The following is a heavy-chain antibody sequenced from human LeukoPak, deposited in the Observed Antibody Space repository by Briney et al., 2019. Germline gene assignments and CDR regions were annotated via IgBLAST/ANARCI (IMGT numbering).Heavy chain of an antibody. J-gene: IGHJ4*02. V-gene: IGHV1-46*01. CDR3: ARARDYDSSAYPPDY. CDR2: INPSGGAT. Sequence: ASVKVSCKASGDTFTSYYMHWVRQATGQGLEWMGIINPSGGATNYAQKFQGRVTMTRDTSTSTVYMELSSLRSEDTAIYYCARARDYDSSAYPPDYWGQGTLVTVSS. CDR1: GDTFTSYY. D-gene: IGHD3-22*01.